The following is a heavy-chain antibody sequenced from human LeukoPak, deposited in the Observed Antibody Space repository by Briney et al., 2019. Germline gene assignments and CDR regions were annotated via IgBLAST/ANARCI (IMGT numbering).Heavy chain of an antibody. CDR1: GYTFTSYG. V-gene: IGHV1-18*01. J-gene: IGHJ5*02. CDR2: ISGYNGNT. CDR3: ARDIKQSIAAHNWFDP. Sequence: ASVKVSCKASGYTFTSYGISWARQAPGQGLEWMGWISGYNGNTNYAQKLQGRVTMTTDTSTSTVYMELSSLRSEDTAVYYCARDIKQSIAAHNWFDPWGQGTLVTVSS. D-gene: IGHD6-6*01.